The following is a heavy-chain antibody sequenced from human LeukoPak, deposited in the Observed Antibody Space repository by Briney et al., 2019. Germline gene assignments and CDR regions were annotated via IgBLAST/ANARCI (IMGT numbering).Heavy chain of an antibody. D-gene: IGHD1-1*01. J-gene: IGHJ4*02. Sequence: SETLSLTCTVSGYSISSGYYWGWIRQPPGKGLEWIGSIYHSGSTYYNPSLKSRVTISVDTSKNQFSLKLSSVTAADTAVYYCARVSTGTTEFDYWGQGTLVTVSS. V-gene: IGHV4-38-2*02. CDR2: IYHSGST. CDR1: GYSISSGYY. CDR3: ARVSTGTTEFDY.